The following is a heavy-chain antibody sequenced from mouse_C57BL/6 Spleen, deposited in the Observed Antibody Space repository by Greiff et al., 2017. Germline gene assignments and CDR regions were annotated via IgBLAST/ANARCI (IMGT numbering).Heavy chain of an antibody. J-gene: IGHJ3*01. D-gene: IGHD2-4*01. V-gene: IGHV6-3*01. Sequence: EVQRVESGGGLVQPGGSMKLSCVASGFTFSNYWMNWVRQSPEKGLEWVAQIRLKSDNYATHYAESVKGRFTISREDSKSSVYLQMNNLRAEDTGIYYCTTLYDYDWFAYWGQGTLVTVSA. CDR2: IRLKSDNYAT. CDR3: TTLYDYDWFAY. CDR1: GFTFSNYW.